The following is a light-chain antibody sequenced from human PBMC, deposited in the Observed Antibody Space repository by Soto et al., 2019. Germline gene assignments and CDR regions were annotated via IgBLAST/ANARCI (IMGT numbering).Light chain of an antibody. J-gene: IGKJ1*01. V-gene: IGKV3-15*01. CDR2: GAS. CDR1: QSVSSN. Sequence: EIVMTQSPATLSVSPGKRATLSSRASQSVSSNLAWYQQKPGQATRLIIYGASTRATGIPARFSGSGSGTDFTLTISSLEPEDFAVYYCQQRSNWHPWTFGQGTKVDIK. CDR3: QQRSNWHPWT.